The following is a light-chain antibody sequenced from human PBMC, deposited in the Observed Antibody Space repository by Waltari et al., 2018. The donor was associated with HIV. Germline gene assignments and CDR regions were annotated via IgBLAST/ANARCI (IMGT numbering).Light chain of an antibody. CDR2: KNK. J-gene: IGLJ2*01. CDR1: SSTIGAGYY. CDR3: QSYDTSLSAWV. Sequence: QSVLTQPPSISGAPGPRITVPCSGTSSTIGAGYYVHWYQQLPGTAPKLLLYKNKNRPSGVPDRFSASKSDASASLAITGLQAADEGDYFCQSYDTSLSAWVFGGGTRLTVL. V-gene: IGLV1-40*03.